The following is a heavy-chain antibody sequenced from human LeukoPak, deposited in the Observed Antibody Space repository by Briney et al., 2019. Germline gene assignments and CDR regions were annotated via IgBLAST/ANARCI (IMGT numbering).Heavy chain of an antibody. Sequence: GESLKISCKGSGYSFTNYWVGWVRQMPGKGLERMGIIYPGDSDTRYSPSFQGQVTVSADKSISTAYLQWSSLKAPDTAMYYCAMSAYCGGACTNYFDSWGQGTLVTVSS. D-gene: IGHD2-21*02. J-gene: IGHJ4*02. CDR1: GYSFTNYW. CDR3: AMSAYCGGACTNYFDS. CDR2: IYPGDSDT. V-gene: IGHV5-51*01.